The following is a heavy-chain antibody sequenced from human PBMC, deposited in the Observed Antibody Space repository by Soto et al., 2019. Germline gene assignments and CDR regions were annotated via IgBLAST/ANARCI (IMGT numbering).Heavy chain of an antibody. V-gene: IGHV4-30-2*01. Sequence: QLQLQESGSGLVKPSQTLSLTCAVSGGSISSGGYSWSWIRQPPGKGLEWIGYIYHSGSTYYNPSLKSQVTISVDRSKNQFSLKLSSVTAADTAVYYCAILQPAAHAFDIWGQGTMVTVSS. J-gene: IGHJ3*02. CDR3: AILQPAAHAFDI. CDR1: GGSISSGGYS. CDR2: IYHSGST.